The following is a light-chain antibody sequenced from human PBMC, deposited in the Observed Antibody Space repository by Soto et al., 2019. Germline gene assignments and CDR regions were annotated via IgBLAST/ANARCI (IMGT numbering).Light chain of an antibody. CDR1: QSVSSC. CDR3: QQRSNWPPSIT. Sequence: EIVLTQSPATLSLSPGERATLSCRASQSVSSCLAWYQQKPGQAPRLLIYDASNRATGITARFRGSGSGTDFTLTISSREPEDFAVYYCQQRSNWPPSITFGQGTRLEIK. V-gene: IGKV3-11*01. CDR2: DAS. J-gene: IGKJ5*01.